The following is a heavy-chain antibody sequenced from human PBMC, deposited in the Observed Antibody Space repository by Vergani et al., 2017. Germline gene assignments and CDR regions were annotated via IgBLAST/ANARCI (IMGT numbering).Heavy chain of an antibody. D-gene: IGHD6-6*01. CDR2: ISAYNGNT. J-gene: IGHJ4*02. V-gene: IGHV1-18*01. CDR1: GYTFNSYG. Sequence: QVQLVQSGAEVKKPGASVKLSCKASGYTFNSYGISWVRQAPGQGLEWMGWISAYNGNTNYAQKRQGRRTMTTDTSTSTAYMELRSLRSDDTAGYYCARIERLVRGFIYWGQGTLVTVSS. CDR3: ARIERLVRGFIY.